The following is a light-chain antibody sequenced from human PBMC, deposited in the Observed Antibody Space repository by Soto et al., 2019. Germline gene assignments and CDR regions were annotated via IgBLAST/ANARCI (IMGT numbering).Light chain of an antibody. CDR1: SGDIDDYNF. Sequence: QSALTQPASVSGSPGQSITISCTGASGDIDDYNFVSWYQHHPGKVPKLIIYDVSRRPSEISNRFSGSKSANTASLTISGIQADDEADYYCSSYTSSNTQVFGGGTKLTVL. CDR3: SSYTSSNTQV. V-gene: IGLV2-14*01. CDR2: DVS. J-gene: IGLJ3*02.